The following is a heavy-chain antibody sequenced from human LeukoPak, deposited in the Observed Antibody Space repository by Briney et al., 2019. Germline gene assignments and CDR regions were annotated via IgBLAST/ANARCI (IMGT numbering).Heavy chain of an antibody. Sequence: GGSLRLSCAASGFTFSSYEMNWVCQAPGKGLEWVSYISSSGSTTYYADSVKGRFTISRDNAKKSLYLQMNSLGAEDTAVYYCARGRDGDYVPLDYWGQGTLVTVSS. V-gene: IGHV3-48*03. D-gene: IGHD4-17*01. CDR1: GFTFSSYE. CDR2: ISSSGSTT. J-gene: IGHJ4*02. CDR3: ARGRDGDYVPLDY.